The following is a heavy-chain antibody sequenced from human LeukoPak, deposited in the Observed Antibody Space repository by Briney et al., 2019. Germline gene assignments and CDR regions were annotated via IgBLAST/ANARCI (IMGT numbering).Heavy chain of an antibody. CDR1: GFTFSSYG. D-gene: IGHD1-1*01. CDR2: ISYDGSNK. V-gene: IGHV3-30*18. CDR3: AKDQALEGYFDY. Sequence: GGSLRLSCAASGFTFSSYGMHWVRQAPGKGLEWVAVISYDGSNKYYADSVKGRFTISSDNSKNTLYLQMNSLRAEDTAVYYCAKDQALEGYFDYWGQGTLVTVSS. J-gene: IGHJ4*02.